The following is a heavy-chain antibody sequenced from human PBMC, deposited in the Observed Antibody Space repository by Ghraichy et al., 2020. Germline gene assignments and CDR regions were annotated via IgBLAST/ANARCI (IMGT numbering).Heavy chain of an antibody. CDR3: ARHRVNSSGWYWVPDNFDY. V-gene: IGHV4-39*01. Sequence: SETLSLTCTVSGGSISSSSYYWGWIRQPPGKGLEWIGSIYYSGSTYYNPSLKSRVTISVDTSKNQFSLKLSSVTAADTAVYYCARHRVNSSGWYWVPDNFDYWGQGTLVTVSS. D-gene: IGHD6-19*01. J-gene: IGHJ4*02. CDR1: GGSISSSSYY. CDR2: IYYSGST.